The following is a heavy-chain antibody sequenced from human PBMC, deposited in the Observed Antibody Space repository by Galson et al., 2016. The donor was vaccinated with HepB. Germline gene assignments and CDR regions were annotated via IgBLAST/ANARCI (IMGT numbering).Heavy chain of an antibody. CDR3: AKGLGPTEYYFDY. Sequence: LRLSCAGSGFTFSNYAMTWVRQAPGKGLEWVSAISGSADGTYYADSVKGRFTISRDNSKDTLFPQMNSLRAEDTAVYYCAKGLGPTEYYFDYWGQGTLVTVSS. J-gene: IGHJ4*02. V-gene: IGHV3-23*01. CDR2: ISGSADGT. D-gene: IGHD1-26*01. CDR1: GFTFSNYA.